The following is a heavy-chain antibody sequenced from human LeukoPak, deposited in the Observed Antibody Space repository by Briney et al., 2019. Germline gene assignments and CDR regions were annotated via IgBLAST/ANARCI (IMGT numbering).Heavy chain of an antibody. J-gene: IGHJ4*02. V-gene: IGHV3-23*01. CDR3: AKPRSHSSGWWDY. Sequence: GGSLRLSCAASGFTFSRYAMSWVRQAPGKGLEWVSAISGSGGSTYYADSVKGRFTISRDNSKNTLYLQMNSLRAEDTAVYYCAKPRSHSSGWWDYWGQGTLVTVSS. CDR1: GFTFSRYA. CDR2: ISGSGGST. D-gene: IGHD6-19*01.